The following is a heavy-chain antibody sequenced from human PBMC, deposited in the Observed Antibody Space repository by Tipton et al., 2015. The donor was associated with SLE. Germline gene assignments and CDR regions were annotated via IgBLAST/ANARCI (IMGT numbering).Heavy chain of an antibody. CDR1: GFTFSSYA. J-gene: IGHJ6*02. CDR2: ISYDGSNK. V-gene: IGHV3-30*04. Sequence: QLVQSGGGLVQPGGSLRLSCAASGFTFSSYAMHWVRQAPGKGLEWVAVISYDGSNKYYADSVKGRFTISRDNSKNTLFLQMNSLRAEDTALFYCARRVGSYYGMDVWGQGTTVTVSS. D-gene: IGHD3-10*01. CDR3: ARRVGSYYGMDV.